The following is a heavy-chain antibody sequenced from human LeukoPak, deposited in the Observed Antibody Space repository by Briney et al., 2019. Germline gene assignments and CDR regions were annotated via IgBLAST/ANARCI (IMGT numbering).Heavy chain of an antibody. Sequence: GGSLRLSCAASGFTFSNVGVSWVRQAPGKGLEWVGRIKSNTGGGTTHYAVPVKGRFTISRDDSKNTLYLQMNSLKTEDTALYYCTTAAESWLQPDYWGQGTRVTVSS. J-gene: IGHJ4*02. CDR3: TTAAESWLQPDY. CDR1: GFTFSNVG. D-gene: IGHD5-24*01. V-gene: IGHV3-15*01. CDR2: IKSNTGGGTT.